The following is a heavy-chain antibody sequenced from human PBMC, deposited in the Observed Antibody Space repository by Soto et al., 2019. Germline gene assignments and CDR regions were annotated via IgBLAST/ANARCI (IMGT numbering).Heavy chain of an antibody. CDR1: GYTFTSYG. CDR3: ALNYYDSSGYYYVGSGPQDYYYYGMDV. CDR2: ISAYNGNT. Sequence: ASVKVSCKASGYTFTSYGISWVRQAPGQGLEWMGWISAYNGNTNYAQKLQGRVTMTTDTSTSTAYMELRSLRSDDTAVYYCALNYYDSSGYYYVGSGPQDYYYYGMDVWGQGTTVTVSS. V-gene: IGHV1-18*01. D-gene: IGHD3-22*01. J-gene: IGHJ6*02.